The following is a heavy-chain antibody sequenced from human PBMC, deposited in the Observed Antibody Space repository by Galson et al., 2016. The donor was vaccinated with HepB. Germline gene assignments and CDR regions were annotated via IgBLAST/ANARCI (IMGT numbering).Heavy chain of an antibody. J-gene: IGHJ4*02. CDR3: AKDVLGAYDDSSGYKDH. Sequence: SLRLSCAASGFTFSNYAMSWVRQAPGKGLEWVSVIGASGGDTYYADSVKGRFTISRDNSKNTLYLQMNSLRAEDTAVYYCAKDVLGAYDDSSGYKDHWGQGALVTVSS. CDR1: GFTFSNYA. D-gene: IGHD3-22*01. V-gene: IGHV3-23*01. CDR2: IGASGGDT.